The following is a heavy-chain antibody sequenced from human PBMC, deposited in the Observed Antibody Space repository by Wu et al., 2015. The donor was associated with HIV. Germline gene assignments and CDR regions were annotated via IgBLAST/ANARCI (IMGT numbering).Heavy chain of an antibody. J-gene: IGHJ3*01. CDR2: INANGGGT. V-gene: IGHV1-2*02. CDR3: AKPIAAWPMRAYDV. Sequence: QVHLVQSGAEVKKPGASVKVSCKASGYTFTGYYIHWVRQAPGQGLEWMGYINANGGGTNYAPRFQGRVTLSRDTYTTTVYMELRGLTSEDTATYYCAKPIAAWPMRAYDVWGQGTLIIV. CDR1: GYTFTGYY. D-gene: IGHD6-25*01.